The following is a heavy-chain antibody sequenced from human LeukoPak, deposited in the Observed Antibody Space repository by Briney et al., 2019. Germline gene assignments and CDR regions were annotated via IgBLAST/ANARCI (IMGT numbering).Heavy chain of an antibody. CDR3: ARELACSAEAYYFDY. CDR1: GGSMSSYY. Sequence: SETLSLTCTVSGGSMSSYYWDWIRQPPGKGLEWIVYIYYSGITNYNPSLKSRVTISVDTCKNQFSVKLSSATGAETAVYCCARELACSAEAYYFDYWGQGTLVTVSS. D-gene: IGHD1-1*01. V-gene: IGHV4-59*01. J-gene: IGHJ4*02. CDR2: IYYSGIT.